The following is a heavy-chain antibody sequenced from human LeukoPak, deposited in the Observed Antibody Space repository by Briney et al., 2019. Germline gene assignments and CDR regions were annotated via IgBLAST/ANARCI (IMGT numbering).Heavy chain of an antibody. CDR3: AREGALTVTKDAFDM. CDR2: INSDGSST. Sequence: GGSLRLSCAASGFTFSSYWMHWVRQAPGKGLVWVSRINSDGSSTSYADSVKGRFTISRDNAKNSLYLQMNSLRAEDTAVYYCAREGALTVTKDAFDMGGQGSMVTVSS. CDR1: GFTFSSYW. V-gene: IGHV3-74*01. J-gene: IGHJ3*02. D-gene: IGHD4-17*01.